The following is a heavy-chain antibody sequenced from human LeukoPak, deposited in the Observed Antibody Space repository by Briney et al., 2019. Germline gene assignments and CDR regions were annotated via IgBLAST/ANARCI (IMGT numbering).Heavy chain of an antibody. CDR3: ARDPFPTMVRGVTKTAGYWYFDL. D-gene: IGHD3-10*01. Sequence: PGGSLRLSCAASGFTFSSYAMHWVRQAPGKGLEWVAVISYDGSNEYYADSVKGRFTISRDNSKNTLYLQMNSLRAEDTAVYYCARDPFPTMVRGVTKTAGYWYFDLWGRGTLVTVSS. CDR2: ISYDGSNE. V-gene: IGHV3-30-3*01. J-gene: IGHJ2*01. CDR1: GFTFSSYA.